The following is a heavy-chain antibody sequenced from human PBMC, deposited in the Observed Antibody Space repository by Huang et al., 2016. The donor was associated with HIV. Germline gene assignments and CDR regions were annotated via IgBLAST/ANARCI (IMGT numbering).Heavy chain of an antibody. J-gene: IGHJ3*02. CDR1: GFTFSKYW. Sequence: EVQLVESGGGLVQPGGSLRLSCVASGFTFSKYWRSWVRQARGKGLEWLANINGSEKYYVDSVKGRFTIARDNSKNSLYLQMNGLRAADTAVYFCARGRQACDIWGQGTKVTVSS. CDR2: INGSEK. CDR3: ARGRQACDI. V-gene: IGHV3-7*01.